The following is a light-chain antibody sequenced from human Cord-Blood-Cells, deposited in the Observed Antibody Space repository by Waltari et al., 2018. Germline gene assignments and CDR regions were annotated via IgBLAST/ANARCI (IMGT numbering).Light chain of an antibody. J-gene: IGLJ1*01. CDR2: RDS. CDR1: HLGSNN. CDR3: QVWDSSTYV. V-gene: IGLV3-9*01. Sequence: SYELTQPLSVSVALGQTARLTCGGTHLGSNNAHWYQPKPGQAPVLVIYRDSNRPSGIPERFSGSNSGNTATLTISRAQAGDEADYYCQVWDSSTYVFGTGTKVTVL.